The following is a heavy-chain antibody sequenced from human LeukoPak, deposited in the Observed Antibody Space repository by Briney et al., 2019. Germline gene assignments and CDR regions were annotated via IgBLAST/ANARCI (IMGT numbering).Heavy chain of an antibody. J-gene: IGHJ4*02. CDR1: GFTFSDYY. CDR2: ISGSGSTI. V-gene: IGHV3-11*01. CDR3: AKGVAARPNYFDY. D-gene: IGHD6-6*01. Sequence: GGSLRLSCAASGFTFSDYYMSWIRQAPGKGLEWVSYISGSGSTIYYADSVKGRFTISRDNAKNTLYLQMNSLRAEDTAVYYCAKGVAARPNYFDYWGQGTLVTVSS.